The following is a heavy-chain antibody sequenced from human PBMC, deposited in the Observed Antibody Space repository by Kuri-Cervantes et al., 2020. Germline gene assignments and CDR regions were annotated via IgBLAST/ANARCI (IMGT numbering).Heavy chain of an antibody. J-gene: IGHJ4*02. CDR2: ISSSSSTI. CDR3: AKAGQQLVAYYFDY. V-gene: IGHV3-48*02. D-gene: IGHD6-13*01. Sequence: GESLKISCAASGFTFSSYSMNWVRQAPGKGLEWVSYISSSSSTIYYADSVKGRFTISRDNAKNSLYLQMNSLRDEDTAVYYCAKAGQQLVAYYFDYWGQGTLVTVSS. CDR1: GFTFSSYS.